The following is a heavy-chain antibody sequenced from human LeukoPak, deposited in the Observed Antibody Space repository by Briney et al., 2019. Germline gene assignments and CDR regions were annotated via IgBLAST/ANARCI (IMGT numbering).Heavy chain of an antibody. V-gene: IGHV1-2*02. Sequence: GASVKVSCKASGYTFTGYYMHWVRQAPGQGLEWMGWISPNSGGTNYAQKFQGRVTMTRDTSISTAYMELSRLRSDDTAVYYCARADIVVVPAARFDPWGQGTLVTVSS. CDR3: ARADIVVVPAARFDP. J-gene: IGHJ5*02. CDR2: ISPNSGGT. D-gene: IGHD2-2*01. CDR1: GYTFTGYY.